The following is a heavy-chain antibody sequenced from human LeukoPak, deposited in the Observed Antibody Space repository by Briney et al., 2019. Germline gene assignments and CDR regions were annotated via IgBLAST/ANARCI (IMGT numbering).Heavy chain of an antibody. CDR2: ITPYNGNT. J-gene: IGHJ4*02. Sequence: ASVKVSCKASGYTFINYGINWVRQAPGQGLEWVGWITPYNGNTNYAQKLQGRVTMTTDTSTSTAYMELRRLRPDDTAMYYCARRGVYYYDSSGRANYYFDFWGQGTLVTVSS. V-gene: IGHV1-18*01. CDR3: ARRGVYYYDSSGRANYYFDF. CDR1: GYTFINYG. D-gene: IGHD3-22*01.